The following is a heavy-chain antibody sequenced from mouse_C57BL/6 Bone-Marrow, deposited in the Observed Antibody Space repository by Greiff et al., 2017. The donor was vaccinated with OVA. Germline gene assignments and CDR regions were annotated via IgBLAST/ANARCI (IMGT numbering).Heavy chain of an antibody. V-gene: IGHV1-81*01. CDR2: IYPRSGNT. CDR1: GYTFTSYC. Sequence: VQLQQSGAELVRPGASVKLSCKASGYTFTSYCITWVKQRTGQGLEWIGEIYPRSGNTYYNEQFKGKATLTADKSSSTAYMELRSQTSEDYEVDGWEREGHRQYYIDYWGQGTTLTVSS. D-gene: IGHD6-1*01. CDR3: EREGHRQYYIDY. J-gene: IGHJ2*01.